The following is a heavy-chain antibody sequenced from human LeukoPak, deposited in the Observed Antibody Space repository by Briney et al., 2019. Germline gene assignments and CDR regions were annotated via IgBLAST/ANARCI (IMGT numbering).Heavy chain of an antibody. D-gene: IGHD6-19*01. Sequence: SETLSLTCAVYGGSFSGYYWSWIRQTPGKGLEWVGEINHSGSTNYNPSLKSRVTISVDTSKNQFSLKLSSVTAADTAVYYCARSSGWYSDNWFDPWGQGTLVTVSS. CDR2: INHSGST. CDR3: ARSSGWYSDNWFDP. J-gene: IGHJ5*02. CDR1: GGSFSGYY. V-gene: IGHV4-34*01.